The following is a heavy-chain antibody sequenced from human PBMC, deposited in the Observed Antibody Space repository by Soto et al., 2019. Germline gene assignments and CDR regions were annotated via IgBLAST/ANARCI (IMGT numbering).Heavy chain of an antibody. CDR2: IDYTGST. V-gene: IGHV4-59*01. J-gene: IGHJ6*03. CDR3: ARVQQGGAPSTTIYYYYYYMDV. CDR1: GGSISSYY. Sequence: ETLSLTCSVSGGSISSYYWSWTRQPPGKGLEWIGYIDYTGSTNYNPSLNSRVTISIDTSQNQFSLKMSSVTPADTAVYYCARVQQGGAPSTTIYYYYYYMDVWGKGTTVTSP. D-gene: IGHD6-13*01.